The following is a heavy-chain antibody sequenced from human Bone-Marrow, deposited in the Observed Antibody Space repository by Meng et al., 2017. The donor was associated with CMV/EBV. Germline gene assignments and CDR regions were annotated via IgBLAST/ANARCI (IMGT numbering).Heavy chain of an antibody. CDR2: MYYGGSS. CDR3: ARHDYYDAFDI. Sequence: GSLRLSCSFSGGPISSQCWSWIRQPPGKGLEWIGYMYYGGSSNHNPSLKSRVTMSLDTSKNQFSLKMTSVTAADTAVYYCARHDYYDAFDIWGQGTMVTVSS. J-gene: IGHJ3*02. V-gene: IGHV4-59*11. D-gene: IGHD4/OR15-4a*01. CDR1: GGPISSQC.